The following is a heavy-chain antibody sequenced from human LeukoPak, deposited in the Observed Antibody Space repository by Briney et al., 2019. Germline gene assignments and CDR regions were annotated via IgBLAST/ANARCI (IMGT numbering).Heavy chain of an antibody. CDR3: ARLSTVTTSFDY. CDR1: GGSISIYY. D-gene: IGHD4-17*01. J-gene: IGHJ4*02. Sequence: SETLSLTCTVSGGSISIYYWSWIRQPPGKGLEWIGFIYYSGSTNYNPSLKSRVTISVDTSKNQFSLKLNSVTAADTAVYYCARLSTVTTSFDYWGQGTLVTVSS. CDR2: IYYSGST. V-gene: IGHV4-59*12.